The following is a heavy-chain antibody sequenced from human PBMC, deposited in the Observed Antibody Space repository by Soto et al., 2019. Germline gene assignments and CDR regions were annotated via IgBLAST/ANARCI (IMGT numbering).Heavy chain of an antibody. CDR3: ARRPSSGLGINWYFDL. V-gene: IGHV1-69*01. Sequence: QAQLVQSGAEVKKPGSSVKVSCKASGGTFSSYAISWVRQAPGQGLEWMGGIIPIFGTANYAQKFQGRVTITADESTSRAYMGLSSLRSEDTAVYSCARRPSSGLGINWYFDLWGRGTLVTVSS. D-gene: IGHD6-19*01. CDR1: GGTFSSYA. CDR2: IIPIFGTA. J-gene: IGHJ2*01.